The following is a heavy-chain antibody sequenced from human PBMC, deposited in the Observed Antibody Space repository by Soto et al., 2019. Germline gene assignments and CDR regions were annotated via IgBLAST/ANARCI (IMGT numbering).Heavy chain of an antibody. V-gene: IGHV4-59*08. CDR3: ARFSPLTPGGVAFDI. D-gene: IGHD3-10*01. CDR1: GGSISIYY. Sequence: QVQLQESGPGLVKPSETLSLTCTVSGGSISIYYWSWIRQPPGKGLEWIGYIYYSGSTNYNPSLKSRVTISVDPSKNQFSLKLSSVTAADTAVYYCARFSPLTPGGVAFDIWGQGTMVTVSS. CDR2: IYYSGST. J-gene: IGHJ3*02.